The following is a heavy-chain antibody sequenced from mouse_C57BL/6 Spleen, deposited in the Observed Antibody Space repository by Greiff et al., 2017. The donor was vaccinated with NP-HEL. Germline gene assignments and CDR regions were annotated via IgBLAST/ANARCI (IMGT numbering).Heavy chain of an antibody. D-gene: IGHD4-1*01. CDR3: ARGLGRLFAY. V-gene: IGHV14-2*01. J-gene: IGHJ3*01. Sequence: DVKLQESGAELVKPGASVKLSCTASGFNIKDYYMHWVKQRTEQGLEWIGRIDPEDGETKYAPKFQGKATITADTSSNTASLQLSSLTSEDTAVYYCARGLGRLFAYWGQGTLVTVSA. CDR1: GFNIKDYY. CDR2: IDPEDGET.